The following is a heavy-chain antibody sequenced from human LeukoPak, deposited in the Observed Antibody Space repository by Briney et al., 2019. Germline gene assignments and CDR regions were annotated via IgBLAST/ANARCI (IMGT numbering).Heavy chain of an antibody. D-gene: IGHD3-10*01. J-gene: IGHJ4*02. V-gene: IGHV3-23*01. Sequence: GGSLRLSCAASGLTFSYYWMHWVRQAPGQGLEWVSAISDSGYSTYYADSVKGRFTIFRDNSKNTLYLRMNSLRAEDTAVYYCAKGDYYGSGSYAGDYWGQGTLVTVSS. CDR1: GLTFSYYW. CDR3: AKGDYYGSGSYAGDY. CDR2: ISDSGYST.